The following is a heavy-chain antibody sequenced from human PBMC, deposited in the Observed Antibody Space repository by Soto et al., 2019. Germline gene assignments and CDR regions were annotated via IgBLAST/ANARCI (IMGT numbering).Heavy chain of an antibody. CDR1: GDSISNSRFY. D-gene: IGHD3-22*01. Sequence: QLQLQESGPGLVKSSETLSLTCSVSGDSISNSRFYWAWIRQPPGEGLEWIGSIYHTGNAYYNPSLKSRVTIFVDTSKKQFSLKLTSVTAADTALYYCARDYFDSSDYTTNWFDPWGQGTLVTVSS. J-gene: IGHJ5*02. CDR2: IYHTGNA. V-gene: IGHV4-39*01. CDR3: ARDYFDSSDYTTNWFDP.